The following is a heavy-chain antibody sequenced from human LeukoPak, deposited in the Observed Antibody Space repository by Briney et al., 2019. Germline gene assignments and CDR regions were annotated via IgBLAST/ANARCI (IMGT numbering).Heavy chain of an antibody. CDR3: ARDISPTLRLGGDYYYYGMDV. CDR2: INPNSGGI. V-gene: IGHV1-2*02. CDR1: GYTFTGYY. J-gene: IGHJ6*02. D-gene: IGHD3-16*01. Sequence: ASVKVSCKASGYTFTGYYMHWVRQPPGPGLGWMGWINPNSGGINYAQKFQGRVTMTRDTSISTAYMELTRLGSDDTAVYYCARDISPTLRLGGDYYYYGMDVWGQGTTVTVSS.